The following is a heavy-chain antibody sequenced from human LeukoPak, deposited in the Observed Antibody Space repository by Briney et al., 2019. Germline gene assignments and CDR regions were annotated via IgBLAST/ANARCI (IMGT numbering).Heavy chain of an antibody. CDR2: INHSGST. CDR1: GGSFSGYS. J-gene: IGHJ4*02. CDR3: ARWANDYSNGFDY. Sequence: PSETLSLTCVVYGGSFSGYSWNWIRQPPGKGLEWIREINHSGSTNYNPSLKSRVTISVDTSKNQFSLKLSSVTAADTAVYYCARWANDYSNGFDYWGQGTLVTVSS. V-gene: IGHV4-34*01. D-gene: IGHD4-11*01.